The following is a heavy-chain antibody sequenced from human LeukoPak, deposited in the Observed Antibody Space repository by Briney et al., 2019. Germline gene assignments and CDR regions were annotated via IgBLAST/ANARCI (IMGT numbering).Heavy chain of an antibody. Sequence: ASVKVSCKPSGYPFSGHYINWVRHAPGQGLEWMGLIKPNSGDTNYAQKFQGRLTMTRDTTISTVYMEQNGLTSDDTAVYYCARGDEWELAIDFWGQGTLITVSS. J-gene: IGHJ4*02. CDR2: IKPNSGDT. CDR1: GYPFSGHY. CDR3: ARGDEWELAIDF. V-gene: IGHV1-2*02. D-gene: IGHD1-26*01.